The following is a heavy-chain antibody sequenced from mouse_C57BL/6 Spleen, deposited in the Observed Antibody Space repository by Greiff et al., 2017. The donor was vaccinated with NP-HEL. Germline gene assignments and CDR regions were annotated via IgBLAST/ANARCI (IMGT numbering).Heavy chain of an antibody. Sequence: QVQLQQPGAELVKPGASVKLSCKASGYTFTSYRMHWVKQRPGQGLEWIGMIHPNSGSTNYNEKFKSKATLTVDKSSSTAYMQLSSLTSEDSAVYYCARPFFIATVVADYYARDYWGQRTSVTLSS. CDR2: IHPNSGST. D-gene: IGHD1-1*01. J-gene: IGHJ4*01. CDR3: ARPFFIATVVADYYARDY. CDR1: GYTFTSYR. V-gene: IGHV1-64*01.